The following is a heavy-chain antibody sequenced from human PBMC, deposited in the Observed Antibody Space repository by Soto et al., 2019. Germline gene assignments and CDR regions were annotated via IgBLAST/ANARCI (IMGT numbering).Heavy chain of an antibody. D-gene: IGHD1-26*01. J-gene: IGHJ5*02. Sequence: SETLSITCTVSGGSISNANYYWSWIRHQPGKGLEWIGYIYYTGTTYYSPSLESRVAISVDTSQNQFSLKLGAVTAADTAVYFCARAVISPCVARSCLSWFEPWRQVTLLT. CDR1: GGSISNANYY. V-gene: IGHV4-31*03. CDR3: ARAVISPCVARSCLSWFEP. CDR2: IYYTGTT.